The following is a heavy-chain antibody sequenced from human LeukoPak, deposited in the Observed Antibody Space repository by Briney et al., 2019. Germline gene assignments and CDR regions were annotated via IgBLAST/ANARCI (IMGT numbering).Heavy chain of an antibody. D-gene: IGHD3-16*01. Sequence: SETLSLTCTVSGDSISGSYWSWIRQPPGKGLEWIGYIYYSGSTNYNPSLKSRVTISVDTSKNQFSLKLSSVTAADTAVYYCARHGASRHWFDPWGQGTLVTVSS. J-gene: IGHJ5*02. CDR2: IYYSGST. CDR1: GDSISGSY. V-gene: IGHV4-59*08. CDR3: ARHGASRHWFDP.